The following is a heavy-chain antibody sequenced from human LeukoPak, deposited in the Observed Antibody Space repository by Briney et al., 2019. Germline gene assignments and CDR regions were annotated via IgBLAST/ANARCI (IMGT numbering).Heavy chain of an antibody. CDR1: GGSISGYY. D-gene: IGHD2-15*01. CDR2: INHSGST. J-gene: IGHJ4*02. CDR3: ARGSQSLGYCSGGSCRAKIFDY. V-gene: IGHV4-34*01. Sequence: SETLSLTCTVSGGSISGYYWSWIRQPPGKGLEWIGEINHSGSTNYNPSLKSRVTISVDTPKNQFSLKLSSVTAADTAVYYCARGSQSLGYCSGGSCRAKIFDYWGQGTLVTVSS.